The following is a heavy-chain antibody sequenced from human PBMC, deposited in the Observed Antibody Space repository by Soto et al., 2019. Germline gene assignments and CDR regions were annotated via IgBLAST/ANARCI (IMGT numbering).Heavy chain of an antibody. CDR2: IYYSGST. J-gene: IGHJ4*02. CDR1: GGSISSGGYY. D-gene: IGHD2-15*01. CDR3: ARVYCSGGSCLLGYLDS. Sequence: PSETLSLTCTVSGGSISSGGYYWSWIRQHPGKGLEWIGYIYYSGSTYYNPSLKSRVTISVDTSKNQFSLKLSSVTAADTAVFYCARVYCSGGSCLLGYLDSWGQGTLVTV. V-gene: IGHV4-31*03.